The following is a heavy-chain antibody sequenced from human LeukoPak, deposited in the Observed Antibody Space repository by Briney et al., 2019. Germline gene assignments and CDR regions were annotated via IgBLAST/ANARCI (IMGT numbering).Heavy chain of an antibody. J-gene: IGHJ4*02. V-gene: IGHV3-66*01. D-gene: IGHD3-16*01. Sequence: GGSLRLSCAASGFTVSSNYMSWVRQVPGKGLEWVSVIYSGGGTYYADSVKGRFTISRDNSKNTLYLQMNSLRAEDTAVYYCARDHDYVWGSLDYWGQGTLVTVSS. CDR2: IYSGGGT. CDR1: GFTVSSNY. CDR3: ARDHDYVWGSLDY.